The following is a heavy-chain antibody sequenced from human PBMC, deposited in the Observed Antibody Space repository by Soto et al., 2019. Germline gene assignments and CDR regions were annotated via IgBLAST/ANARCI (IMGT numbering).Heavy chain of an antibody. CDR3: ARGKLTYFDY. D-gene: IGHD1-1*01. V-gene: IGHV1-8*01. CDR1: GYTFSSYD. Sequence: GASVKVSCKASGYTFSSYDINWVRQATGQGPEWMGWMNPNSGNTGYAQKFQGRVTMTRNTSTSTAYMELSSLRSEDTAVYYCARGKLTYFDYWGQGTLVTVSS. J-gene: IGHJ4*02. CDR2: MNPNSGNT.